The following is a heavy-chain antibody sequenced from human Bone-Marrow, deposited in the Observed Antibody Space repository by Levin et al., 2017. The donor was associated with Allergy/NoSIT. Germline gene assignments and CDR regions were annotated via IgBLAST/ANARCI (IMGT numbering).Heavy chain of an antibody. CDR1: GGSIRSYH. V-gene: IGHV4-59*08. J-gene: IGHJ4*02. CDR3: ASMFGVADRRSQDFDS. CDR2: ISFRGTT. Sequence: GSLRLSCTVSGGSIRSYHWSWIRQTPVKGLEWIGYISFRGTTDYNPSLKSRVTISVAPSKIQFSLRLTSVTAADTAIYYCASMFGVADRRSQDFDSWGPGTLVTVSS. D-gene: IGHD3-3*02.